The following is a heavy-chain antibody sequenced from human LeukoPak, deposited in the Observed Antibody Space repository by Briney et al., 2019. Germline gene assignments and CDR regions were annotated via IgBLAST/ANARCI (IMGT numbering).Heavy chain of an antibody. CDR2: ISSSGRTI. J-gene: IGHJ6*02. CDR1: GFTFSSYE. D-gene: IGHD5-12*01. CDR3: ARDRYSGYDFQDPDGMDV. V-gene: IGHV3-48*03. Sequence: PGGSLRLSCAASGFTFSSYEMNWVRQAPGKGLEWVSYISSSGRTIYYADSVKGRFTISRDNAKNSLYLQMNSLRAEDTAVYYCARDRYSGYDFQDPDGMDVWGQGTTVTVSS.